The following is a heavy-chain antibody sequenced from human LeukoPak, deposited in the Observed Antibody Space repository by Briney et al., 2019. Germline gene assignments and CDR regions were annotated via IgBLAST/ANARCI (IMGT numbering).Heavy chain of an antibody. CDR1: GGSFSGYY. V-gene: IGHV4-34*01. Sequence: SETLSLTCAVYGGSFSGYYWSWIRQPPGKGLEWIGEINHSGSTNYNPSLKSRVTISVDTSKNQFSLKLSSVTAADTAVYYCARPRDFWSGYYGYWGQGTLVTASS. D-gene: IGHD3-3*01. CDR2: INHSGST. CDR3: ARPRDFWSGYYGY. J-gene: IGHJ4*02.